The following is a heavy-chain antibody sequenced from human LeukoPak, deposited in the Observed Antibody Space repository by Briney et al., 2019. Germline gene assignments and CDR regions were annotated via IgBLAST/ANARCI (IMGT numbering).Heavy chain of an antibody. CDR2: ISGSGGST. V-gene: IGHV3-23*01. CDR3: TTAYDSSGYYYVDY. CDR1: GFTFSSYA. Sequence: GGSLRLSCAVSGFTFSSYAMSWVRQAPGKGLEWVSAISGSGGSTYYADSVKGRFTISRGNSKNTLYLQMNSLRAEDTAVYYCTTAYDSSGYYYVDYWGQGTLVTVSS. D-gene: IGHD3-22*01. J-gene: IGHJ4*02.